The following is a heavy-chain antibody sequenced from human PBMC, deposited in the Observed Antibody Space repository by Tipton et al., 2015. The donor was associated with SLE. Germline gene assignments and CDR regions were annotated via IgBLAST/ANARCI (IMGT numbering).Heavy chain of an antibody. J-gene: IGHJ4*02. CDR3: ARDRLGIGIDY. D-gene: IGHD7-27*01. CDR2: IYTSGST. V-gene: IGHV4-4*07. CDR1: GGSISSYY. Sequence: TLSLTCTVSGGSISSYYWSWIRQPPGKGLEWIGRIYTSGSTNYNPSLKSRVTISVDTSKNQFSLRLSSVTAADTAVYYCARDRLGIGIDYWGQGTLVTVSS.